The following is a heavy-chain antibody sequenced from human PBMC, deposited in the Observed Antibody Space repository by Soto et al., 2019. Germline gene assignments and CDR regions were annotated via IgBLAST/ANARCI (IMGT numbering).Heavy chain of an antibody. V-gene: IGHV1-8*01. Sequence: QVQLVQSGAEVKKPGASVKVSCKASGYTFATYDINWVRRATGQGLEWMGWLNPNSGDTGYAQKFQGRVTMTRNTSITTAYLELSSLRSEDTVMYYCATGVTYCFTTNCYASDYWGQGTLVTVSS. J-gene: IGHJ4*02. CDR3: ATGVTYCFTTNCYASDY. CDR2: LNPNSGDT. CDR1: GYTFATYD. D-gene: IGHD2-2*01.